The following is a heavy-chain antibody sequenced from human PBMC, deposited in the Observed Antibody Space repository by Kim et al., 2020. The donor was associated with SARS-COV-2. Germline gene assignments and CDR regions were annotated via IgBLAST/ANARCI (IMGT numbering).Heavy chain of an antibody. Sequence: SETLSLTCTVSGGSISSYYWSWIRQPPGKGLEWIGYIYYSGSTNYNPSLKSRVTISVDTSKNQFSLKLSSVTAVDTAVYYCARDWLSYYDSSGYRVTTQNWFDPWGQGTLVTVSS. CDR2: IYYSGST. V-gene: IGHV4-59*13. CDR1: GGSISSYY. J-gene: IGHJ5*02. CDR3: ARDWLSYYDSSGYRVTTQNWFDP. D-gene: IGHD3-22*01.